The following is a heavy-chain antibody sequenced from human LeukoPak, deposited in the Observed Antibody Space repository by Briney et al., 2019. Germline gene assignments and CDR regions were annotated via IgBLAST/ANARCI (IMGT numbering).Heavy chain of an antibody. D-gene: IGHD4/OR15-4a*01. CDR2: ISGSGGST. Sequence: GGSLRLSCAASGFTFSSYVMSWGRQAPGKGLECVSAISGSGGSTYYADSVKGRFTISIDNSKNTLSLKMNSLRAEDTAVYYCAKWPSAVDYWGQGTLVTVSS. J-gene: IGHJ4*02. CDR1: GFTFSSYV. CDR3: AKWPSAVDY. V-gene: IGHV3-23*01.